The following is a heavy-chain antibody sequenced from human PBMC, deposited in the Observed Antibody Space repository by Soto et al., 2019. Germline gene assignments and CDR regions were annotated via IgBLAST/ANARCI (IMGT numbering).Heavy chain of an antibody. CDR3: ASDMSTT. J-gene: IGHJ5*02. V-gene: IGHV1-8*01. D-gene: IGHD2-2*01. Sequence: QVQLVQSGAEVKKPGASVKVSCKASGYTFTSHDINWMRQTTGQGLEWMGWMNPNSGHTNYAQKFQGRVTMPRDTSINTAYMELTNLRSEDTAIYYCASDMSTTWGQGTLVTVSS. CDR1: GYTFTSHD. CDR2: MNPNSGHT.